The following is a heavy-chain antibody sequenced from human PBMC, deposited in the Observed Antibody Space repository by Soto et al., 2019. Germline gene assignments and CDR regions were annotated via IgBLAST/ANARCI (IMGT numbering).Heavy chain of an antibody. J-gene: IGHJ6*02. Sequence: EVQLVESGGGLVQPGGSLRLSCAASGFTFSSYWMSWVRQAPGKGLEWVANIKQDGSEKYYVDSVKGRFTISRDNAKNSMYLQMNSLRAEETAVYYCARDLCYDRPNYYYYGMDVWGQGTTVTVSS. D-gene: IGHD2-8*01. CDR2: IKQDGSEK. CDR1: GFTFSSYW. V-gene: IGHV3-7*01. CDR3: ARDLCYDRPNYYYYGMDV.